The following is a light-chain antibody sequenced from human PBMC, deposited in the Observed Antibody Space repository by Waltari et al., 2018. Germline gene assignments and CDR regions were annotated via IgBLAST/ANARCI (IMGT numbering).Light chain of an antibody. V-gene: IGLV3-25*03. CDR2: KDS. Sequence: SYELTQPPSVSVSPGQTARITCSGDALPKQYACWYQQKPGQAPVLVICKDSERPSGIPERFSGSSSGTTVTLIISGVQAEDEADYYCQSADSSGTYVFGTGTKVTVL. CDR1: ALPKQY. J-gene: IGLJ1*01. CDR3: QSADSSGTYV.